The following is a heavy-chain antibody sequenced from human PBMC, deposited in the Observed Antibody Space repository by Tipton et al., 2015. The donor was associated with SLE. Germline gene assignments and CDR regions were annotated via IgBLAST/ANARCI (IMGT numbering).Heavy chain of an antibody. CDR1: GVSIRTYF. J-gene: IGHJ5*02. D-gene: IGHD6-13*01. CDR3: ARGWYSRNWKWWFDP. V-gene: IGHV4-59*01. Sequence: PGLVKPSETLSLTCSVSGVSIRTYFWSWIRQPPGKGLEWIGYMYHSGSTKYNPSLKSRVTISLDTSKNQVSLKLTSVTAADTAVYYCARGWYSRNWKWWFDPWGQGTLVTVSS. CDR2: MYHSGST.